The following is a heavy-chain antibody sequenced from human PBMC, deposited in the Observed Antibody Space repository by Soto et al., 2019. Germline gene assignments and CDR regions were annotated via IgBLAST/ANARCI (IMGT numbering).Heavy chain of an antibody. CDR2: INPNSGGT. D-gene: IGHD3-10*01. V-gene: IGHV1-2*04. Sequence: ASVKVSCKASGYTFTGYYMHWVLQAPGQGLEWMGWINPNSGGTNYAQKFQGWVTMTRDTSISTAYMELSRLRSDDTAVYYCARVNMVRTYGMDVWGQGTTVTVSS. J-gene: IGHJ6*02. CDR3: ARVNMVRTYGMDV. CDR1: GYTFTGYY.